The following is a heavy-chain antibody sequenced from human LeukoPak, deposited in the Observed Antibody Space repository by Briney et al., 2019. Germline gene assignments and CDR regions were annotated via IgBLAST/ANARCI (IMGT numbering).Heavy chain of an antibody. CDR3: AKSYYDSSGWHYGMDV. D-gene: IGHD3-22*01. CDR1: GFTFSSYG. Sequence: QPGGSLRLSCAASGFTFSSYGMHWVRQAPGKGLEWVAVISYDGSNKYYADSVKGRFTISRDNSKNTLYLQMNSLRAEDTAVYYCAKSYYDSSGWHYGMDVWGQGTTVTVSS. J-gene: IGHJ6*02. V-gene: IGHV3-30*18. CDR2: ISYDGSNK.